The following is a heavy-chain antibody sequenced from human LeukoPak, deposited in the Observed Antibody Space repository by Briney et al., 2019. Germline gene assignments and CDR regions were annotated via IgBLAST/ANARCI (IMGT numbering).Heavy chain of an antibody. V-gene: IGHV1-18*01. Sequence: ASVKVSCKASGYTFTTYSISWVRQAPGQGLEWMGWISVYNGKTNSAQKFQGRVTMTTDTSTSTAYMELRSLRSDDTAVYYCARDRHAHKDIVVVPAAIFGYWGQGTLVTVSS. J-gene: IGHJ4*02. CDR2: ISVYNGKT. CDR3: ARDRHAHKDIVVVPAAIFGY. D-gene: IGHD2-2*01. CDR1: GYTFTTYS.